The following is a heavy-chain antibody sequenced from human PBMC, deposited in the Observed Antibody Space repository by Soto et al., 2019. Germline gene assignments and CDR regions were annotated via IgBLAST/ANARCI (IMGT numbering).Heavy chain of an antibody. CDR1: GGSISSGGYY. Sequence: SETLSLTCTVSGGSISSGGYYWSWIRQHPGKGLEWIGYIYYSGSTYYNPSLKSRVTISVDTSKNQFSLKLSSVTAADTAVYYCARGRGEYYDSSGYPSPHYFDYWGQGTLVTVSS. CDR2: IYYSGST. V-gene: IGHV4-31*03. D-gene: IGHD3-22*01. CDR3: ARGRGEYYDSSGYPSPHYFDY. J-gene: IGHJ4*02.